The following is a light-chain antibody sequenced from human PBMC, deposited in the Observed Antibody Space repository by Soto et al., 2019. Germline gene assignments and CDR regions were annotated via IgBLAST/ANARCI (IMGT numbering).Light chain of an antibody. CDR2: SAS. CDR3: QQHDKLSSA. V-gene: IGKV3-15*01. Sequence: EIEMTQSPVTLSVSPGETVILSCRASQSLISNLACYQQKPGQTPRLLIYSASISAAATPAIFSCSLAVTNVSLTISSMQSEDFAVYYCQQHDKLSSAFGQGTKVDIK. J-gene: IGKJ1*01. CDR1: QSLISN.